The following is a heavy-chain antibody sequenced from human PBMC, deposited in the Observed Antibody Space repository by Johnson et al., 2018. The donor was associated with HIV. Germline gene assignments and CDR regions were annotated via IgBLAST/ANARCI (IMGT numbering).Heavy chain of an antibody. D-gene: IGHD6-13*01. V-gene: IGHV3-30*04. J-gene: IGHJ3*02. CDR1: GFTFSNYA. Sequence: QVQLVESGGGVVQPGRSLRLSCAVSGFTFSNYAMHWVRQAPGKGLEWVALISYDGSNTYYVDSVKGRFTISRDSSKNTLYLQMNSLRADDTALYYCARGGAGIAAAEDAFDIWGQGTMVTVSS. CDR3: ARGGAGIAAAEDAFDI. CDR2: ISYDGSNT.